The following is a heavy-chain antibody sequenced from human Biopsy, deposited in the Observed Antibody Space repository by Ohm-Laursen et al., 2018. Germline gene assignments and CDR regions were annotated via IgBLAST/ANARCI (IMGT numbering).Heavy chain of an antibody. D-gene: IGHD3-22*01. J-gene: IGHJ4*02. CDR1: GDSISSSSYF. CDR2: THYSGIS. CDR3: ARGGSFHDSSGLYHIAFGY. V-gene: IGHV4-39*01. Sequence: GTLSLTCAVSGDSISSSSYFWGWIRQPPGKGLEWIGSTHYSGISYSNPSLTSRAAISVDTSKNLFSLRLTSVTAADTAVYYCARGGSFHDSSGLYHIAFGYWGQGALVTVSS.